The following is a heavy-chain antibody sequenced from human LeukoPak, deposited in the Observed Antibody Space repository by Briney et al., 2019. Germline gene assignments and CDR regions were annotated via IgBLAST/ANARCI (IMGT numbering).Heavy chain of an antibody. D-gene: IGHD3-3*01. CDR3: ARAPDFWSGYIDY. V-gene: IGHV3-21*01. J-gene: IGHJ4*02. CDR1: GFTFSSYS. Sequence: GGSLRLSCAAPGFTFSSYSMNWVRQAPGKGLEWVSSISSSSSYIYYADSVKGRFTISRDNAKNSLYLQMNSLRAEDTAVYYCARAPDFWSGYIDYWGQGTLVTVSS. CDR2: ISSSSSYI.